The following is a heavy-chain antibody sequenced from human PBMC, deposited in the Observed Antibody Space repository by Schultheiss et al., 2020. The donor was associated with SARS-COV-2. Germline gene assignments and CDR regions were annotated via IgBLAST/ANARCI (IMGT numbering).Heavy chain of an antibody. CDR3: VRKVGTMIVGGKEFDY. CDR1: GFTFSNSD. J-gene: IGHJ4*02. D-gene: IGHD3-22*01. Sequence: GGSLRLSCAASGFTFSNSDMNWVRQAPGKGLEWVSGVSWNGSRTHYADSVKGRFIISRDNSRNFLYQQMNSLRPEDMAVYYCVRKVGTMIVGGKEFDYWGQGTLVTVSS. CDR2: VSWNGSRT. V-gene: IGHV3-19*01.